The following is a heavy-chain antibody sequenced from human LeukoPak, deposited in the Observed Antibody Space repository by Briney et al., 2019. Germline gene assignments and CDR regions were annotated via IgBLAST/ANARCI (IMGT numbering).Heavy chain of an antibody. J-gene: IGHJ4*02. CDR3: AKGLSGSYYSGLNY. D-gene: IGHD1-26*01. CDR2: ISTNTGNP. V-gene: IGHV7-4-1*02. CDR1: GYTFTSYA. Sequence: ASVKVSCKASGYTFTSYAMNWVRQAPGQGLEWMGWISTNTGNPTYAQGFTGRFVFSLDTSVSTAYLQISSLKAEDTAVYYCAKGLSGSYYSGLNYWGQGTLVTVSS.